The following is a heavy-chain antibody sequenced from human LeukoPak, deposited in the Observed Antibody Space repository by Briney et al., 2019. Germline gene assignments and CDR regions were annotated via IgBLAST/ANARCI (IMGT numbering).Heavy chain of an antibody. CDR3: ARSKRNYYDSSGYKDY. CDR1: GGTFSSYA. J-gene: IGHJ4*02. Sequence: GSSVKVSCNASGGTFSSYAISWVRQAPGQGLEWMGRIIPILGIANYAQKFQGRVTITADKSTSTAYMELSSLRSEDTAVYYCARSKRNYYDSSGYKDYWGQGTLVTVSS. V-gene: IGHV1-69*04. CDR2: IIPILGIA. D-gene: IGHD3-22*01.